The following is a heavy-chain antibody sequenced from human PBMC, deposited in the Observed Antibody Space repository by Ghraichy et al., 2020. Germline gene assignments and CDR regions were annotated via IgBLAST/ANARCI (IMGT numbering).Heavy chain of an antibody. CDR1: GGSISSYY. Sequence: SETLSLTCTVSGGSISSYYWSWIRQPPGKGLEWIGYIYTSGSTNYNPSLKSRVTISVDTSKNQFSLKLSSVTAADTAVYYCARLGGIAVAGIPNYYYYGMDVWGQGTTVTVSS. CDR3: ARLGGIAVAGIPNYYYYGMDV. CDR2: IYTSGST. D-gene: IGHD6-19*01. J-gene: IGHJ6*02. V-gene: IGHV4-4*09.